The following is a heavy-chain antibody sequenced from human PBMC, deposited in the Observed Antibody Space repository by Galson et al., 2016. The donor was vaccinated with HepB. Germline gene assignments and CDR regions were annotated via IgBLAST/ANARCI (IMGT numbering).Heavy chain of an antibody. CDR3: AGDARWLPRVGVWGPAGFDT. J-gene: IGHJ5*02. V-gene: IGHV1-3*01. CDR1: GYDFTKYA. D-gene: IGHD3-16*01. Sequence: SVKVSCKASGYDFTKYALHWVRQAPGQRLEWNGWLNAGNGNTKQSETCHGRVTLTRDTSASIAYMEVSSLTSEDTAVNICAGDARWLPRVGVWGPAGFDTWGQGTLVTVSS. CDR2: LNAGNGNT.